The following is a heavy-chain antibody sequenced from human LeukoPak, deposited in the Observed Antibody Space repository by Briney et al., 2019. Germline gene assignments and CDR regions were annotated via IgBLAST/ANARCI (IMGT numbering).Heavy chain of an antibody. CDR2: ISGSGGGT. CDR3: AKSAYSTAWYVGY. Sequence: SGGSLRLSCAASGFSSSTYVMSWVRQAPGKGLEWVSSISGSGGGTFYADFVKGRFTISRDNSKNTLYLQMNSLRAGDTAVYYCAKSAYSTAWYVGYWGQGTLVTVSS. V-gene: IGHV3-23*01. CDR1: GFSSSTYV. J-gene: IGHJ4*02. D-gene: IGHD6-19*01.